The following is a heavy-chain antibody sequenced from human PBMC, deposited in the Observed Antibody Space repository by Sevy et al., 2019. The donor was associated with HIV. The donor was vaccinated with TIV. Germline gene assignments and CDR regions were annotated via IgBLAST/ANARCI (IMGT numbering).Heavy chain of an antibody. CDR2: IKSKTDAATR. Sequence: GWSLRLSCAASGFTFREAWMSWVRQAPGKGLEWVGRIKSKTDAATRDFAAPVRGRFSISRDDSANTVYLVMNNLKPEDTGVYYCAAGTGSSDFDYWGQGTLVTVSS. J-gene: IGHJ4*02. V-gene: IGHV3-15*01. D-gene: IGHD1-26*01. CDR1: GFTFREAW. CDR3: AAGTGSSDFDY.